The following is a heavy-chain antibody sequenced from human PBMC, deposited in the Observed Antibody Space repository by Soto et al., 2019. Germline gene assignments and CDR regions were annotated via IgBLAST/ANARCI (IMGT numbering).Heavy chain of an antibody. Sequence: GGSLRLSCAASGFTFSSYAMSWVRQAPGKGLEWVSAISGSGGSKYYADSGKGRFTISRENSKNTLYLQMNSLRAKDTAVYDGAKDRNNRITIFGVVIIYAFDIWGQGTMVTVSS. CDR2: ISGSGGSK. CDR1: GFTFSSYA. J-gene: IGHJ3*02. D-gene: IGHD3-3*01. V-gene: IGHV3-23*01. CDR3: AKDRNNRITIFGVVIIYAFDI.